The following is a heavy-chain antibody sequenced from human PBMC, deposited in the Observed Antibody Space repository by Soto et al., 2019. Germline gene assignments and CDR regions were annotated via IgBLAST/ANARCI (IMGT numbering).Heavy chain of an antibody. Sequence: ASETLSLTCTVSGGSISSYYWSWIRQPPGKGLEWIGYIYYSGSTNYNPSLKSRVTISVDTSKNQFSLKLSSVTAADTAVYYCAREVMIVAAFDIWGQGTMVTVSS. D-gene: IGHD3-22*01. J-gene: IGHJ3*02. V-gene: IGHV4-59*01. CDR2: IYYSGST. CDR1: GGSISSYY. CDR3: AREVMIVAAFDI.